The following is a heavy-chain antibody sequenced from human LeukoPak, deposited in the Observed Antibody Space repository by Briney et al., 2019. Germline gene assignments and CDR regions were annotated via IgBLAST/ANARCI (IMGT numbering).Heavy chain of an antibody. CDR1: GYTFTSYA. CDR3: ARGYSYGSDYYYGMDV. D-gene: IGHD5-18*01. Sequence: ASVTVSCTASGYTFTSYAISWVRQAPGQGLEWMGWISGYNGNTKYAQKVQGRVTMNTDTSTSTAYMELRSLRSDDTAVYYCARGYSYGSDYYYGMDVWGQGTTVTVSS. J-gene: IGHJ6*02. V-gene: IGHV1-18*01. CDR2: ISGYNGNT.